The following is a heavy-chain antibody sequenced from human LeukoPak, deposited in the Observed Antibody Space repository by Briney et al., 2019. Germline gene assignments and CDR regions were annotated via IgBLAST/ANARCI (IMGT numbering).Heavy chain of an antibody. J-gene: IGHJ4*02. V-gene: IGHV4-4*02. CDR3: AREGSDSSSWYDY. Sequence: PSETLSLTCAVSGGSISSSNWWSWVRQPPGKGLEWIGEIYHSGSTNYNPSLKSRVTISVDKSKNQFSLKLSSVTAADTAVYYCAREGSDSSSWYDYWGQGTLVTASS. CDR2: IYHSGST. CDR1: GGSISSSNW. D-gene: IGHD6-13*01.